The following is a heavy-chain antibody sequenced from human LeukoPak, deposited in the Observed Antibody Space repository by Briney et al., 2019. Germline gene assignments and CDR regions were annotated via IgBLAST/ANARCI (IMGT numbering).Heavy chain of an antibody. CDR1: GFTFSSYG. Sequence: GRSLRLSCAASGFTFSSYGMHWVRQAPGKGLEWVAVISYDGSNKYYADSVKGRFTISRDNSKNTLYLQMNSLRAEDTAVYYCAKDVRGGGPNIEPTDHWGQGTLVIVSS. CDR2: ISYDGSNK. CDR3: AKDVRGGGPNIEPTDH. D-gene: IGHD3-10*02. V-gene: IGHV3-30*18. J-gene: IGHJ4*02.